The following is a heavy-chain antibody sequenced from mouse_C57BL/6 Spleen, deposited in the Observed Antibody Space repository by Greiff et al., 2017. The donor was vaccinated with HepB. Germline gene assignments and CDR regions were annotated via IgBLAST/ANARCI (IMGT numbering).Heavy chain of an antibody. CDR1: GYTLTDYY. D-gene: IGHD1-1*01. CDR3: ARSHYYGIFDD. J-gene: IGHJ2*01. CDR2: INPNNGGT. V-gene: IGHV1-26*01. Sequence: EVQLQQSGPELVKPGASVKISCKASGYTLTDYYMNWVKQSHGKSLEWIGDINPNNGGTSYNQKFKGKATLTVDKSSSTAYMELRSLTSEYSAVYYCARSHYYGIFDDWGQGTTLTVAS.